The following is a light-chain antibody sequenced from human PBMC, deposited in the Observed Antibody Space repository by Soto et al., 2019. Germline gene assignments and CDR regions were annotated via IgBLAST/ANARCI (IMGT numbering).Light chain of an antibody. CDR2: DVS. CDR3: CSYAGSYTFV. V-gene: IGLV2-11*01. CDR1: SSDVGVYNY. Sequence: QAVRTPPRSVSGSPGQSVTISCTGTSSDVGVYNYVSWYQQYPGKAPKIMIYDVSKRPSGVPDRFSGSKSDNTASLTISGLQAEDEADYYCCSYAGSYTFVFGIGTKVTVL. J-gene: IGLJ1*01.